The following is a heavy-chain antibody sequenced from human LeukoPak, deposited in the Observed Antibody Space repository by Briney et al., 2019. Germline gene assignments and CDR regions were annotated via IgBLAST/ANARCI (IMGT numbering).Heavy chain of an antibody. CDR2: INHSGST. Sequence: PSETLSLTCAVYGGSFSGYYWSWIRQPPGKGLEWIGEINHSGSTNYNPSLKSRVTISVDTSKNQFSLKLSSVTAADTAVYYCARVVITLGGVIPQVRYFDYWGQGTLVTVSS. D-gene: IGHD3-16*02. J-gene: IGHJ4*02. CDR3: ARVVITLGGVIPQVRYFDY. V-gene: IGHV4-34*01. CDR1: GGSFSGYY.